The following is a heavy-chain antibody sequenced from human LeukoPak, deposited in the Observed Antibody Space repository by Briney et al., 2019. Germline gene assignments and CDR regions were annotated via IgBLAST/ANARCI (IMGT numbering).Heavy chain of an antibody. CDR2: ISGSDGAT. J-gene: IGHJ4*02. CDR3: AKPTGTGVAKWYFDS. CDR1: GFTFSSYP. V-gene: IGHV3-23*01. D-gene: IGHD3-10*01. Sequence: GGSLRLSCAASGFTFSSYPMSWVRQASGKGLEWVSVISGSDGATYYADSVQGRFTISRDNSKNTLYLQMSSLRVEDTAVYYCAKPTGTGVAKWYFDSWGQGTLVTVSS.